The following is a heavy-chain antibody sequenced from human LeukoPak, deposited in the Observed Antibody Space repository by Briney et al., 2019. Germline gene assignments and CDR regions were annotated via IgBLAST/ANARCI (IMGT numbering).Heavy chain of an antibody. CDR3: AKKGSAHYYDTSGYFDY. CDR2: IIPIFGTA. CDR1: GGTFSSYA. D-gene: IGHD3-22*01. J-gene: IGHJ4*02. V-gene: IGHV1-69*13. Sequence: SVKVSCKASGGTFSSYAISWVRQAPGQGLEWMGGIIPIFGTANYAQKFQGRVTITADESTSTAYMELSSLRSEDTAVYFCAKKGSAHYYDTSGYFDYWGQGTLVTVSS.